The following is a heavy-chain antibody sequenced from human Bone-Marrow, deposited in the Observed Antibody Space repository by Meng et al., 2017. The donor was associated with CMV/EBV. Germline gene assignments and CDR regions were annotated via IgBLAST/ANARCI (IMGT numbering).Heavy chain of an antibody. Sequence: GESLKISCAASGFTFSSYGMNWVRQAPGKGLEWVAFIRYDGSNKYYADSVKGRFTISRDNSKSTLDLQMNSLRAEDTAVYYCAKDGGYYSGYFDYWGQGTPVTVSS. V-gene: IGHV3-30*02. CDR3: AKDGGYYSGYFDY. J-gene: IGHJ4*02. D-gene: IGHD3-22*01. CDR2: IRYDGSNK. CDR1: GFTFSSYG.